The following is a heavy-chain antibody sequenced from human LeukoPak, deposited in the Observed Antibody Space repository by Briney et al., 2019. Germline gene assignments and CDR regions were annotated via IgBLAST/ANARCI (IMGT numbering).Heavy chain of an antibody. Sequence: XAVXGYSXXSGYYWGWIRRPPGKGLEWIGSIYHSGSTYYNPSLKSRVTISVDTSKNQFSLKLSSVTAADTAVYYCARQRGDTIFGVVKAEFDYWGQGTLVTVSS. CDR1: GYSXXSGYY. D-gene: IGHD3-3*01. CDR3: ARQRGDTIFGVVKAEFDY. CDR2: IYHSGST. V-gene: IGHV4-38-2*01. J-gene: IGHJ4*02.